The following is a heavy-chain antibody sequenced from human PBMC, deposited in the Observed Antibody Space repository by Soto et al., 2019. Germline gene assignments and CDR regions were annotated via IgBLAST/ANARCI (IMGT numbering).Heavy chain of an antibody. D-gene: IGHD6-19*01. Sequence: GGSLRLSCAASGFTFDDYAMHWVRQAPGKGLEWVSGISRNGVTIGYADSVKGRFTISRDNAKNSLSLHMNSLRAEDTALYYCAKDYSSGSYGYFDYWGHGTLVTVSS. CDR1: GFTFDDYA. J-gene: IGHJ4*01. CDR3: AKDYSSGSYGYFDY. CDR2: ISRNGVTI. V-gene: IGHV3-9*01.